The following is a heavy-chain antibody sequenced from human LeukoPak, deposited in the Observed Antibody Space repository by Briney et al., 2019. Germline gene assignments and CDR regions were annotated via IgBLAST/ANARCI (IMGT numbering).Heavy chain of an antibody. CDR1: GFTFSSYA. D-gene: IGHD2-21*02. J-gene: IGHJ3*02. CDR2: ISGSGGST. CDR3: AKDRSGHIVVVTANSLVAFDI. V-gene: IGHV3-23*01. Sequence: GGSLRLSCAASGFTFSSYAMSWVRQAPGKGLEWVSAISGSGGSTYYADSVKGRFTISRDNSKNTLYLQMNSLRGADTAVYYCAKDRSGHIVVVTANSLVAFDIWGQGTMVTVSS.